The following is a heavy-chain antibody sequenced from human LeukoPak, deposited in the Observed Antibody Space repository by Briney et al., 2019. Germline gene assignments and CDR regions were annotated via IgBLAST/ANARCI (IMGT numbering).Heavy chain of an antibody. CDR1: GGSISSSSYY. D-gene: IGHD3-10*01. J-gene: IGHJ5*02. CDR2: IYYSGST. Sequence: PSETLSLTCTVSGGSISSSSYYWGWIRQPPGKGLEWIGSIYYSGSTYYNPSLKSRVTISVDKSKNQFSLKLSSVTAADTAVYYCASITMVRGVVNWFDPWGQGTLVTVSS. CDR3: ASITMVRGVVNWFDP. V-gene: IGHV4-39*07.